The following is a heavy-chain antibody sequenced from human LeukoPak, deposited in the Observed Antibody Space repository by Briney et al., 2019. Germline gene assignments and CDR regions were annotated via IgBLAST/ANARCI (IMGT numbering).Heavy chain of an antibody. D-gene: IGHD5-24*01. J-gene: IGHJ4*02. CDR2: ISGGGGST. CDR3: AKDMRWLQSSLFDY. Sequence: GGSLRLSCAASGFTFDDYAMHWVRQAPGKGLEWASLISGGGGSTYYADSVKGRFTISRDNSKNSLYLQMNILRTEDTALYYCAKDMRWLQSSLFDYWGQGTLVTVSS. CDR1: GFTFDDYA. V-gene: IGHV3-43*02.